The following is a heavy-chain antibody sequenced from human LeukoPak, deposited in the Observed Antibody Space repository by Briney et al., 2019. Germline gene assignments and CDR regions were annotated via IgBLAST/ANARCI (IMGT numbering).Heavy chain of an antibody. CDR1: GYSISSGYY. CDR2: IYHSGST. D-gene: IGHD1-20*01. V-gene: IGHV4-38-2*02. Sequence: SETLSLTCAVSGYSISSGYYWGWIRQPPGKGLEWIGSIYHSGSTNYNPSLKSRVTISVDTSKNQFSLKLSSVTAADTAVYYCAREGITGTYYYFDYWGQGTLVTVSS. J-gene: IGHJ4*02. CDR3: AREGITGTYYYFDY.